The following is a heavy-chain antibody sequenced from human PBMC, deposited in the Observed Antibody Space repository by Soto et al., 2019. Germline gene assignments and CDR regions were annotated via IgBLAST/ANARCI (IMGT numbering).Heavy chain of an antibody. Sequence: SVGFGGSWILQPPGKGLEWIGYIYYSGSTNYNPSLKSRVTISVDTSKNQFSLKLSSVTAADTAVYYCAIVPNYYGSGRYY. V-gene: IGHV4-61*08. CDR1: SVGFG. CDR2: IYYSGST. CDR3: AIVPNYYGSGRYY. J-gene: IGHJ6*01. D-gene: IGHD3-10*01.